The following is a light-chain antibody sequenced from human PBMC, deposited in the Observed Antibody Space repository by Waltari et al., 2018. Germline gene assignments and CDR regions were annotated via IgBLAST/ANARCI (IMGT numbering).Light chain of an antibody. V-gene: IGLV2-11*01. CDR3: CSYAGSYTYV. CDR2: DVS. J-gene: IGLJ1*01. Sequence: QSAPTQPRSVSGSPGQSVTISCTGTNSDVGGYNYVSWYQHHPGKAPKLMIYDVSKRPSGVPDRFSGSKSGNTASLTISGLQAEDEADYYCCSYAGSYTYVFGTGTKVTVL. CDR1: NSDVGGYNY.